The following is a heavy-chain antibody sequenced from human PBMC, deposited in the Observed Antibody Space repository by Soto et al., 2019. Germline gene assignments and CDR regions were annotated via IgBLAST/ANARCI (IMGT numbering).Heavy chain of an antibody. D-gene: IGHD3-3*01. Sequence: GGSLRLSCAASGFTFSSYGMHWVRQAPGKGPEWVAVIWYNGSNKYYADSVKGRFTISRDNSKNTLYLQMNSLRAEDTAVYYCARDAYDFWSGYRYYFDYWGQGTLVTVSS. CDR1: GFTFSSYG. CDR3: ARDAYDFWSGYRYYFDY. V-gene: IGHV3-33*01. CDR2: IWYNGSNK. J-gene: IGHJ4*02.